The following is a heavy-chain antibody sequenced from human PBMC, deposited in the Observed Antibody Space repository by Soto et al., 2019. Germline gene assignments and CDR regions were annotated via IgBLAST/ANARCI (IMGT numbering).Heavy chain of an antibody. CDR3: ARAKTQEPEFDY. V-gene: IGHV1-8*01. J-gene: IGHJ4*02. CDR1: GYTFTSYD. D-gene: IGHD1-26*01. Sequence: GASVKVSCKASGYTFTSYDINWVRQATGQGLEWMGWMNPNSGNTGYAQKFQGRVTMTRNTSISTAYMELSRLRSDDTAVYYCARAKTQEPEFDYWGQGTLVTVSS. CDR2: MNPNSGNT.